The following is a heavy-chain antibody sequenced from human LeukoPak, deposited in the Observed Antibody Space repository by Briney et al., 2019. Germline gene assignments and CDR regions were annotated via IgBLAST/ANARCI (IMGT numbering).Heavy chain of an antibody. CDR3: ARHGHCTNGVCYSNYYYYMDV. D-gene: IGHD2-8*01. J-gene: IGHJ6*03. CDR1: GYSFTSYW. CDR2: IYPDDSDS. Sequence: GEALKSSFKGSGYSFTSYWIGWVRPMPGKGVGWMGIIYPDDSDSRYNPSFEGQVIISVDKSISTAYLQWSSLKASDTATYYCARHGHCTNGVCYSNYYYYMDVWGKGTTVTVSS. V-gene: IGHV5-51*01.